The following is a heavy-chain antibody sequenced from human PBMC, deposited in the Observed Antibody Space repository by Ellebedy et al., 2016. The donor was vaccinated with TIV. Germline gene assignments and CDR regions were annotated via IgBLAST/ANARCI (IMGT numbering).Heavy chain of an antibody. D-gene: IGHD4-17*01. CDR3: ARGDHDYGDSFDY. CDR1: GFIFTNYW. CDR2: LNSHGNVP. V-gene: IGHV3-74*01. J-gene: IGHJ4*02. Sequence: GGSLRLXXAASGFIFTNYWMHWVRQAPGKGPVWVSRLNSHGNVPNYADSVKGRFTISRDNTKNTLHLQMNSLRADDTALYYCARGDHDYGDSFDYWGQGILVIVSS.